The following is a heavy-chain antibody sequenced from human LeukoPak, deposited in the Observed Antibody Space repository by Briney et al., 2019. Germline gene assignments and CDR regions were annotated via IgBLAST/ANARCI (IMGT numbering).Heavy chain of an antibody. CDR1: GGSISSGSYY. CDR3: ARDWVEKVTGYALYAFDI. D-gene: IGHD2-2*01. Sequence: SQTLSLTCTVSGGSISSGSYYWSWIRQPAGKGLEWIGRIYTSGSTNYNPSLKSRVTISVDTSKNQFPLKLSSVTAADTAVYYCARDWVEKVTGYALYAFDIWGQGTMVTVSS. CDR2: IYTSGST. J-gene: IGHJ3*02. V-gene: IGHV4-61*02.